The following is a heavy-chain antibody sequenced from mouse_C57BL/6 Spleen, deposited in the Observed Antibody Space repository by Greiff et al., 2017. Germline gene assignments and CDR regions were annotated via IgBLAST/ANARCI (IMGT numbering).Heavy chain of an antibody. Sequence: QVQLQQPGAELVKPGASVKLSCKASGYTFTSYWMHWVKQRPGQGLGWIGMIHPNSGSTNYNEKFKSKATLTVDKSSSTAYMQLSSLASADSAVYYSAGSLREGYFDVWGTGTTVTVSS. J-gene: IGHJ1*03. CDR3: AGSLREGYFDV. D-gene: IGHD1-2*01. V-gene: IGHV1-64*01. CDR2: IHPNSGST. CDR1: GYTFTSYW.